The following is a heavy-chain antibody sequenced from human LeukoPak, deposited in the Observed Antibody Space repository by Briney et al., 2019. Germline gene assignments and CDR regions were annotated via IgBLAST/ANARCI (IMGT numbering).Heavy chain of an antibody. CDR3: AREKLSTGYYKCDWFDP. D-gene: IGHD3-9*01. J-gene: IGHJ5*02. CDR2: IYTSGST. V-gene: IGHV4-4*07. Sequence: SETLSLTCTVSGGSISSYYWSWIRQPAGKGLEWIGRIYTSGSTNYNPSLKSRVTMSVDTSKNQFSLKLSSVTAADTAVYYCAREKLSTGYYKCDWFDPWGQGTLVTVSS. CDR1: GGSISSYY.